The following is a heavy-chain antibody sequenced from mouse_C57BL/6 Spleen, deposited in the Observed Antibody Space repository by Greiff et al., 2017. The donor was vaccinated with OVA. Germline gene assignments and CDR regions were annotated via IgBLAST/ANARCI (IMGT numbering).Heavy chain of an antibody. CDR3: TGVMGDGLLPDY. CDR2: IDPENGDT. V-gene: IGHV14-4*01. Sequence: EVQLQQSGAELVRPGASVKLSCTASGFNIKDDYMHWVKQRPEQGLEWIGWIDPENGDTEYASKFQGKATITADTSSNTAYLQLSSLTSEDTAVYYCTGVMGDGLLPDYWGQGTTLTVSS. J-gene: IGHJ2*01. CDR1: GFNIKDDY. D-gene: IGHD2-3*01.